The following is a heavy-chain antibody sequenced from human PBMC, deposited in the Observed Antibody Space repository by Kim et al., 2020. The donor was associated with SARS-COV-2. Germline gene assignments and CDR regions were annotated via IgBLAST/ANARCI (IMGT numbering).Heavy chain of an antibody. CDR3: ARDEVVSISGRIVVYGL. J-gene: IGHJ6*01. CDR2: IKDDGSEK. CDR1: GFTFSTYW. V-gene: IGHV3-7*01. Sequence: GGSLRLSCAASGFTFSTYWMTWVRQAPGKGLEWVANIKDDGSEKYYVDSVKGRFTISRDNSKNTLYMQMNSLRAEDTAVYYCARDEVVSISGRIVVYGL. D-gene: IGHD1-26*01.